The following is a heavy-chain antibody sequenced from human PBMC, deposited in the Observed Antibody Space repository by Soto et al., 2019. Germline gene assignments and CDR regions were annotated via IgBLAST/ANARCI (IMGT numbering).Heavy chain of an antibody. D-gene: IGHD3-10*01. CDR3: ARCFASGSYFFDY. CDR2: IYSDGAT. J-gene: IGHJ4*02. V-gene: IGHV3-53*01. CDR1: GHSVSTYY. Sequence: VGSLRLSCAVSGHSVSTYYMSWVRQAPGKGLEWVSVIYSDGATYYADSVKGRFTVSRDSYKNTLHLQMNNLRAEDTAVYYCARCFASGSYFFDYWGQGSLVTVSS.